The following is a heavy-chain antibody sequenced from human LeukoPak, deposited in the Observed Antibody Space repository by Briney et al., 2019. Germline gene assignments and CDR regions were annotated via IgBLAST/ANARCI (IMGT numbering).Heavy chain of an antibody. D-gene: IGHD5-12*01. CDR1: GLSFSSVA. Sequence: GRSLRLSCAASGLSFSSVAISWVRQAPGKWLEWLSLISGSGCCPYYADSVRGRFTISRETSRKTLYLQINSLRAEDTAVYYCAKDRGGWFSGYDAFDYWGQGTPVTVSS. J-gene: IGHJ4*02. CDR3: AKDRGGWFSGYDAFDY. V-gene: IGHV3-23*01. CDR2: ISGSGCCP.